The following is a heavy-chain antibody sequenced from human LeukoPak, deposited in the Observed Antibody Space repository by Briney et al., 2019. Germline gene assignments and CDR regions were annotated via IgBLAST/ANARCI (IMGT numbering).Heavy chain of an antibody. J-gene: IGHJ3*01. CDR3: ASSLAYCGGDCHPPATFDF. CDR1: GASVTNYY. V-gene: IGHV4-59*02. Sequence: SETLSLTCTVSGASVTNYYWSWIRQPPGKGLEWIGYIYTSGSTHYNPSLKSRVTISVDTSKNQFSLKLSSVTAADTAVYYCASSLAYCGGDCHPPATFDFWGQGTLVTVSS. CDR2: IYTSGST. D-gene: IGHD2-21*02.